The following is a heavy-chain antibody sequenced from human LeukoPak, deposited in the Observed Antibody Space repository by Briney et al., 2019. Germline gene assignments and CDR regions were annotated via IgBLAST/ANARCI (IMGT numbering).Heavy chain of an antibody. Sequence: GGSLRLSCAASGFTFSSYAMHWVRQAPGKGLEWVAVISYDGSNKYYADSVKGRFTISRDNSKNTLYLQMNSLRAEDTAVYYCAREGVLSGASYGMDVWGQGTTVTVSS. J-gene: IGHJ6*02. V-gene: IGHV3-30*04. CDR3: AREGVLSGASYGMDV. CDR2: ISYDGSNK. CDR1: GFTFSSYA. D-gene: IGHD2-15*01.